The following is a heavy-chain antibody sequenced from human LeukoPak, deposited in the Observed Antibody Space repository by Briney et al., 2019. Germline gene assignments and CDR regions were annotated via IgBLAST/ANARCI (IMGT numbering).Heavy chain of an antibody. CDR3: AREEDYYGSGSYCLLDP. D-gene: IGHD3-10*01. Sequence: SETLSLTCTVSGGSISSYYWSWIRQPAGKGLEWIGRIYTSGSTNYNPSLKSRVTMSVDTSENQFSLKLSSVTAADTAVYYCAREEDYYGSGSYCLLDPWGQGTLVTVSS. V-gene: IGHV4-4*07. J-gene: IGHJ5*02. CDR1: GGSISSYY. CDR2: IYTSGST.